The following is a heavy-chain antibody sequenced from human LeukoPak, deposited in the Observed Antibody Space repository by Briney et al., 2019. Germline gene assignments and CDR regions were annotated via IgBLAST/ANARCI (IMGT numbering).Heavy chain of an antibody. V-gene: IGHV4-31*03. D-gene: IGHD6-13*01. Sequence: SETLSLTCTVSGGSISRGAHYWYWIRQHPGEGLEWIGYIYYSGSTYYNPSLKSRVTLSVDTSKNQFSLRLTSVTAADTAVYYCARERAAAVDHWGQGTLVTVSS. CDR2: IYYSGST. J-gene: IGHJ4*02. CDR3: ARERAAAVDH. CDR1: GGSISRGAHY.